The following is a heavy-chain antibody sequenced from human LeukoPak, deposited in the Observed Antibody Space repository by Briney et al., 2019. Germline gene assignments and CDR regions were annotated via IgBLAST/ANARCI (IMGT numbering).Heavy chain of an antibody. J-gene: IGHJ5*02. CDR1: GFTFSSYA. V-gene: IGHV3-23*01. CDR2: ISGSGGST. Sequence: PGGSLRLSRAASGFTFSSYAMSWVRQAPGKGLEWVSAISGSGGSTYYADSVKGRFTISRDNSKNTLYLQMNSLRAEDTAVYYCAKMTRRGVIITRLFLGLSGNWFDPWGQGTLVTVSS. D-gene: IGHD3-10*01. CDR3: AKMTRRGVIITRLFLGLSGNWFDP.